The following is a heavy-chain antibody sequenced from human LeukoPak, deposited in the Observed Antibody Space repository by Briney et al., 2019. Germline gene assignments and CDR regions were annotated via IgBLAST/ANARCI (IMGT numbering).Heavy chain of an antibody. Sequence: PGGSLRLSCAASGVTFNSYGMHWVRQAPGKGLEWVAFIRHDGSNKYYADSVKGRFTISRDNSKDTLYLQMNSLRTEDTAVYYCARDSTNLDYWGQGTLVTVSS. CDR1: GVTFNSYG. J-gene: IGHJ4*02. CDR3: ARDSTNLDY. CDR2: IRHDGSNK. D-gene: IGHD2-2*01. V-gene: IGHV3-30*02.